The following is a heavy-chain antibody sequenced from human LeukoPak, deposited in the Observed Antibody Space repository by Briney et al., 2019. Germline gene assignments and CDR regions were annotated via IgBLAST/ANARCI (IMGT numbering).Heavy chain of an antibody. CDR1: GYTFTSYA. D-gene: IGHD3-10*01. CDR3: ARGGNYYGSGSYYPTLN. Sequence: ASVKVSCKASGYTFTSYAMNWVRQAPGQGLEWMGWINTNTGNPTYAQGFTGRFVFSLDTSVSTAYLQISSLKAEDTAVYYCARGGNYYGSGSYYPTLNWGQGTLVTVSS. J-gene: IGHJ4*02. V-gene: IGHV7-4-1*02. CDR2: INTNTGNP.